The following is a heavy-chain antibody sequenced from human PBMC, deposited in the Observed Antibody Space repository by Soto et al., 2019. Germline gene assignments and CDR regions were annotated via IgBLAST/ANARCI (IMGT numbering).Heavy chain of an antibody. CDR1: GDPISRYN. Sequence: QVQLQESGPGLVKPSETLSLSCTVSGDPISRYNWSWIRQTPGKGLEWIGYVHNSGSTSYNPSLKSRVTISIDTSRKQFSLRLRSVTAADTAVYYCTGDRNNRVWYKSWGQGTLVTVSS. D-gene: IGHD6-19*01. CDR2: VHNSGST. J-gene: IGHJ5*02. V-gene: IGHV4-59*01. CDR3: TGDRNNRVWYKS.